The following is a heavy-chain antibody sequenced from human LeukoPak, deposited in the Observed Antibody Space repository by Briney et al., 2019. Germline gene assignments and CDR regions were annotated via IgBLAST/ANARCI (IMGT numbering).Heavy chain of an antibody. D-gene: IGHD6-19*01. CDR2: ISGRGGST. J-gene: IGHJ5*02. CDR3: AKDSSVAGGNWFDP. CDR1: GFTFSSYA. V-gene: IGHV3-23*01. Sequence: PGGSLRLSCAASGFTFSSYAMSWVRQAPGKGLEWVSAISGRGGSTYYADSVKGRFTISRDNSKNTLYLQMNSLRAEDTAVCYCAKDSSVAGGNWFDPWGQGTLVTVSS.